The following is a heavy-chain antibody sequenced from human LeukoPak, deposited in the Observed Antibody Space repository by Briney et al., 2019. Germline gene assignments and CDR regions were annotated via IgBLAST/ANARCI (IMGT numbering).Heavy chain of an antibody. CDR1: GYTFTNYG. CDR2: ISGYNGDT. Sequence: ASVKVSCKAYGYTFTNYGISWVRQAPGQGLEWMGWISGYNGDTNYAQKLQGRVTMTTDTSTSTAYMELRSLRSDDAAVYYCARDCSGGRCYSGIPLDYWGQGTLVTVSS. V-gene: IGHV1-18*01. D-gene: IGHD2-15*01. J-gene: IGHJ4*02. CDR3: ARDCSGGRCYSGIPLDY.